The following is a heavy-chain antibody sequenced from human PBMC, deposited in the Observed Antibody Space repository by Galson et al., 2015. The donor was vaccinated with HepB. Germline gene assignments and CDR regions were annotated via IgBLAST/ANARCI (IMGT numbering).Heavy chain of an antibody. J-gene: IGHJ4*02. V-gene: IGHV2-70*01. Sequence: PALVKPTQTLTLTCTFSGFSLSTSGMCVSWIRQPPGKALEWLALIDWDDDKYYSTSLKTRLTISKDTSKNQVVLTMTNMDPVDTATYYCARILGGNYGDSPLDYWGQGTLVTVSS. CDR3: ARILGGNYGDSPLDY. CDR2: IDWDDDK. D-gene: IGHD4-17*01. CDR1: GFSLSTSGMC.